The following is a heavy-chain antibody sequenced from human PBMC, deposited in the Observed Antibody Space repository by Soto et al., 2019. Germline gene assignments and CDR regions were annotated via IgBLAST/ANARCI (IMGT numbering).Heavy chain of an antibody. J-gene: IGHJ4*02. CDR1: GFSLSTSGVG. V-gene: IGHV2-5*01. Sequence: KESGPTLVKPTQTLTLTCTFSGFSLSTSGVGVGWIRQPPGKALEWLALIYWNDDKRYSPSLKSRLTITKDTSKNQVVLTMTNMDPVDTATYYCARNYYDSSGYYPLGYWGQGTLVTVSS. CDR3: ARNYYDSSGYYPLGY. CDR2: IYWNDDK. D-gene: IGHD3-22*01.